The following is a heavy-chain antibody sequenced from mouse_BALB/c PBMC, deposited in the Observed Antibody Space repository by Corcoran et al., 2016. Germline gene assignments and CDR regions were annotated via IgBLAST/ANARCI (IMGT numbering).Heavy chain of an antibody. CDR1: GYSITSGSY. Sequence: DVQLQESRPGLVKPSQSLSLTCSVTGYSITSGSYWNWIRQFPGNKLEWMGYISYDGSNNYNPSLKNRISITRDTSKNQFFLKLNSVTTEDTATYYCANYYYGSPFAYWGQGTLVTVSA. CDR3: ANYYYGSPFAY. D-gene: IGHD1-1*01. V-gene: IGHV3-6*02. CDR2: ISYDGSN. J-gene: IGHJ3*01.